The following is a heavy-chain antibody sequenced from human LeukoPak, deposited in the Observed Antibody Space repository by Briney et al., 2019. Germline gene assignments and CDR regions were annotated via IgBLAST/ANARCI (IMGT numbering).Heavy chain of an antibody. Sequence: ASVKVSCKASGYTFTSYGISWVRQAPGQGLEWMGIINPSGGSTSYAQKFQGRVTMTRDTSTSTVYMELSSLRSEDTAVYYCARDQLVAGRYDAFDIWGQGTMVTVSS. V-gene: IGHV1-46*01. D-gene: IGHD6-19*01. CDR1: GYTFTSYG. CDR2: INPSGGST. J-gene: IGHJ3*02. CDR3: ARDQLVAGRYDAFDI.